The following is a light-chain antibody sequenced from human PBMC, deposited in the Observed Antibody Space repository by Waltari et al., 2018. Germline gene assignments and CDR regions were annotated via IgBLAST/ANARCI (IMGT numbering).Light chain of an antibody. Sequence: IQMTQSPSSLSASVGYRVTITGRTSQGISNDLAWFQQKPGKVPKLLIYAASTLQLGVPSRFSGRGSGTDFSLTISSLQPEDVATYYCQKYNTGLTFGGGTKVEIK. CDR2: AAS. CDR1: QGISND. V-gene: IGKV1-27*01. J-gene: IGKJ4*01. CDR3: QKYNTGLT.